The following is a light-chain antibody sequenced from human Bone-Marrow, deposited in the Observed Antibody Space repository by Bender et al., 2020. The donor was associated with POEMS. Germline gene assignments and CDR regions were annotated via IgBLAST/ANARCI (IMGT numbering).Light chain of an antibody. J-gene: IGLJ2*01. CDR1: TGDVGGYNF. CDR3: SSYAGSNNFV. Sequence: QSALTQPPSASGSPGQSVTISCTGSTGDVGGYNFVSWYQQYPGKAPKLLVHEVNKRPSGVPDRFSGSKSGNTASLTVSGLQAEDEADYYCSSYAGSNNFVFGGGTKLTVL. V-gene: IGLV2-8*01. CDR2: EVN.